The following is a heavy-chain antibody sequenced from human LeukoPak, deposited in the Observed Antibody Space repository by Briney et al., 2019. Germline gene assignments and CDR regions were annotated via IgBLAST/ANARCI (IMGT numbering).Heavy chain of an antibody. V-gene: IGHV1-18*01. CDR1: GYTFTSYG. Sequence: ASVKVSCKASGYTFTSYGISWVRQAPGQGLEWVGWISAYNGNTNYAQKLQGRVTMTTDTSTSTAYMELRSLRSDDTAVYYCARDRRTVAGRELANWFDPWGQGTLVTVSS. J-gene: IGHJ5*02. CDR2: ISAYNGNT. D-gene: IGHD6-19*01. CDR3: ARDRRTVAGRELANWFDP.